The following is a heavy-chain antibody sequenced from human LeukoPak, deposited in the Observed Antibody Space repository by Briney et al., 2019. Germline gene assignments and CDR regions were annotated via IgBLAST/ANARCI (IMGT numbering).Heavy chain of an antibody. CDR1: GDSMNSVAYS. CDR3: ARESRGPHDHLDY. CDR2: TLHSGST. D-gene: IGHD3-10*01. Sequence: SETLSLTCTVSGDSMNSVAYSWSWIRQHPGRGLEWIGYTLHSGSTYYNPSLKSRVTISVATSKKQFSLRLNSVTAAGTAVYFCARESRGPHDHLDYWGQGTLAIVSS. V-gene: IGHV4-31*03. J-gene: IGHJ4*02.